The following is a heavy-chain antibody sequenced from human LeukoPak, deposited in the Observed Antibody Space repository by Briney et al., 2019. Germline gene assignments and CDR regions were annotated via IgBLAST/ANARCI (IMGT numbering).Heavy chain of an antibody. V-gene: IGHV3-49*04. Sequence: GGSLRLSCTASGFTFGDYAISWVRQAPGEGLEWGGFIRGKAYGGTTAYAATVKCRFTISRDDSKSIAYLQMNSLKTEDTAVYYCTRDGIRSNPGVVVTKYYYYGMDVWGQGTTVTVSS. CDR2: IRGKAYGGTT. CDR1: GFTFGDYA. CDR3: TRDGIRSNPGVVVTKYYYYGMDV. J-gene: IGHJ6*02. D-gene: IGHD2-21*02.